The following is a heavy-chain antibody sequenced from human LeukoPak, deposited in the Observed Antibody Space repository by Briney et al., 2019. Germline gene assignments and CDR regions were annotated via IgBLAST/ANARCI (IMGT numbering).Heavy chain of an antibody. D-gene: IGHD3-22*01. CDR2: IYTRGST. Sequence: SETLSLTCTVSGGSISSGSYYWSWIRQPAGKGLEWIGRIYTRGSTKYNPSLKSRVTISVDTSKNQFSLKLSSVTAADTAVYYCAREGDYYDSSGYYSYWGQGTRVTVSS. CDR3: AREGDYYDSSGYYSY. J-gene: IGHJ4*02. CDR1: GGSISSGSYY. V-gene: IGHV4-61*02.